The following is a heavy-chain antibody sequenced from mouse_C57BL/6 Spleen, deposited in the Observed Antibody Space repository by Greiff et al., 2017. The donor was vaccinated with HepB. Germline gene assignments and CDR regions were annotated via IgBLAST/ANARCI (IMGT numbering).Heavy chain of an antibody. CDR3: ARGRDYGNEFAY. V-gene: IGHV1-82*01. J-gene: IGHJ3*01. CDR1: GYAFSSSW. D-gene: IGHD2-1*01. Sequence: QVQLKESGPELVKPGASVKISCKASGYAFSSSWMNWVKQRPGKGLEWIGRIYPGDGDTNYNGKFKGKATLTAEKSSSTAYMQLSSLTSEDSAVYFCARGRDYGNEFAYWGQGTLVTVSA. CDR2: IYPGDGDT.